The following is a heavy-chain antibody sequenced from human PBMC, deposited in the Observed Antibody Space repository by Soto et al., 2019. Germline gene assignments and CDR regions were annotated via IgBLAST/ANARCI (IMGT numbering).Heavy chain of an antibody. CDR1: GFTFSHYA. Sequence: QVQLVESGGGVVQPGRSLRLSCAASGFTFSHYAMHWVRQAPGKGLEWVALMSYDGSTEYYADSGEGRFTISRDNSKNTLYLQMSSLRAEDTAVYYCAKDGSHNFDYWGQGTLVTVSS. CDR2: MSYDGSTE. J-gene: IGHJ4*02. CDR3: AKDGSHNFDY. V-gene: IGHV3-30*18. D-gene: IGHD1-26*01.